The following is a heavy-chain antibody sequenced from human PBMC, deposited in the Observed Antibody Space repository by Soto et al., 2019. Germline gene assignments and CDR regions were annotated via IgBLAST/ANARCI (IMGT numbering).Heavy chain of an antibody. CDR1: GGSISSSNW. V-gene: IGHV4-4*02. CDR3: ARLIHSSGADY. J-gene: IGHJ4*02. D-gene: IGHD6-19*01. CDR2: ISHSGST. Sequence: QVQLQESGPGLVKPSGTLSLTCAVSGGSISSSNWWSWVRQRPGKGLEWIGEISHSGSTNYNPSLMSRVTISVDKSKDQFSLKLTSVTAADTAVYYCARLIHSSGADYWGQGTLVTVSS.